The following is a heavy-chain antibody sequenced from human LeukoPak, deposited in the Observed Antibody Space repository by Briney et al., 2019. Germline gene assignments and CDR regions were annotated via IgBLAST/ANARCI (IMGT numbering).Heavy chain of an antibody. CDR3: ARENRYCRGGSCYSVASDDAFDI. J-gene: IGHJ3*02. D-gene: IGHD2-15*01. Sequence: SETLSLTCTVSGASISSTSYCWGWIRQPAGKGLEWIGHIHTSGSTNYNPSLKCRVTISVDTSKNQFSLKLSSVTAADTAVYYCARENRYCRGGSCYSVASDDAFDIWGQGTMVTVSS. CDR1: GASISSTSYC. CDR2: IHTSGST. V-gene: IGHV4-61*09.